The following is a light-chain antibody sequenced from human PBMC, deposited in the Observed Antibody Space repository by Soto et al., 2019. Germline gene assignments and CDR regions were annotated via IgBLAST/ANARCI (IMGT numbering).Light chain of an antibody. J-gene: IGKJ1*01. CDR2: EAS. CDR3: QQYNSYPWT. CDR1: QSISSW. V-gene: IGKV1-5*03. Sequence: DIKMTQSPSTLSATVGDGVTITCRASQSISSWLAWYQQRPGKAPKLLIYEASIFEGGVPSRFSGSGSGTQFTLTISSLQPDDFATYYCQQYNSYPWTFSQGTKVDI.